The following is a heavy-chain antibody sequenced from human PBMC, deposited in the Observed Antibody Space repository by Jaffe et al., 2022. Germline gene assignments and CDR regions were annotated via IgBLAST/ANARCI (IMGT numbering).Heavy chain of an antibody. CDR1: GFTFSSYG. CDR3: AKTPGGKYSNPRGDAFDI. V-gene: IGHV3-30*02. CDR2: IRYDGSNK. Sequence: QVQLVESGGGVVQPGGSLRLSCAASGFTFSSYGMHWVRQAPGKGLEWVAFIRYDGSNKYYADSVKGRFTISRDNSKNTLYLQMNSLRAEDTAVYYCAKTPGGKYSNPRGDAFDIWGQGTMVTVSS. J-gene: IGHJ3*02. D-gene: IGHD6-6*01.